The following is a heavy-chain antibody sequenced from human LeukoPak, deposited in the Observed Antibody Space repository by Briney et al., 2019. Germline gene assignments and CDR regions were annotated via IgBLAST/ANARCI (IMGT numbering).Heavy chain of an antibody. V-gene: IGHV4-39*07. Sequence: PSETLSLTCTVSGGSISSSSYYWGWIRQPPGKGLEWIGSIYYSGSTYYNPSLKSRVTISVDTSKNQFSLKLSSVTAADTAVYYCARLRGVRGVPTFFPSWGQGTLVTVSS. CDR2: IYYSGST. D-gene: IGHD3-10*01. J-gene: IGHJ5*02. CDR3: ARLRGVRGVPTFFPS. CDR1: GGSISSSSYY.